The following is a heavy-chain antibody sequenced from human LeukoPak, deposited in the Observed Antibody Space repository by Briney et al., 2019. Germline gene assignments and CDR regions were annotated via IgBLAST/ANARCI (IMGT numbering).Heavy chain of an antibody. CDR1: GFTFSSHA. V-gene: IGHV3-30*04. D-gene: IGHD6-19*01. J-gene: IGHJ4*02. Sequence: QSGGSLRLSCAASGFTFSSHAMNWVRQAPGKGLEWVAVISYDGSDKNYADSVKGRFTISRDNSMDTLYLQMNSLRAEDTAVYYCARAVYRSGGYYFDYWGQGILVTVSS. CDR2: ISYDGSDK. CDR3: ARAVYRSGGYYFDY.